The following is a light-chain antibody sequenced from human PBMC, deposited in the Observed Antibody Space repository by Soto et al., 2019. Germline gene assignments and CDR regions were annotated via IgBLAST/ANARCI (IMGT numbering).Light chain of an antibody. CDR2: LGS. CDR3: MQALQTPAT. CDR1: QSLLHSNVYNY. J-gene: IGKJ1*01. Sequence: IVMTQSPLSLPVTPGEPASISCRAGQSLLHSNVYNYLDWYLQKPGQSPQLLIYLGSNRAAGVPDRCSGSGSGTDFTLKISRVEAEDVGVYYCMQALQTPATFGQGTKVEIK. V-gene: IGKV2-28*01.